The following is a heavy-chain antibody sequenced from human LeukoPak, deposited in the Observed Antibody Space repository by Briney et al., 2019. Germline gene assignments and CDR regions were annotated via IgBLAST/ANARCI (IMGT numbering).Heavy chain of an antibody. J-gene: IGHJ1*01. CDR1: GGTFSSYA. D-gene: IGHD3-3*01. Sequence: SVKVSCKASGGTFSSYAISWVRQAPGQGLEWMGGIIPIFGTANYAQKFQGRVTITADKSTSTAYMELSSLRSEDTAVYYCALFRRSGSGTEYFQHWGQGTLVTVSS. CDR2: IIPIFGTA. V-gene: IGHV1-69*06. CDR3: ALFRRSGSGTEYFQH.